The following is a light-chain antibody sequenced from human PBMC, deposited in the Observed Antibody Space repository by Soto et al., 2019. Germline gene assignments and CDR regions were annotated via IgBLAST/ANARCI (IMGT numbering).Light chain of an antibody. J-gene: IGLJ1*01. CDR3: SSNTASFTDV. CDR1: SRDVGAYNY. CDR2: QVT. Sequence: QSALTQPASVSGSPGQSITISCTGTSRDVGAYNYVSWYQHHPGKAPKLLIYQVTFRPSGVSTRFSGSKSGNTASLTISGLQAEDEADYYCSSNTASFTDVFGTGTKVTVL. V-gene: IGLV2-14*01.